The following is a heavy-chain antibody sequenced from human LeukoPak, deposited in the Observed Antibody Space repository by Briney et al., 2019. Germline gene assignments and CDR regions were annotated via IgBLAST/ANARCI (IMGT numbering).Heavy chain of an antibody. V-gene: IGHV1-8*01. Sequence: ASVKVSCKASGYTFTSYDINWVRQATGQGLEWMGWMNPNSGNTGYAQKFQGRVTMTRDTSISTAYMELSRLRSDDTAVYYCARDLNSRSVSGDWGQGTLVTVSS. J-gene: IGHJ4*02. CDR1: GYTFTSYD. CDR2: MNPNSGNT. D-gene: IGHD6-13*01. CDR3: ARDLNSRSVSGD.